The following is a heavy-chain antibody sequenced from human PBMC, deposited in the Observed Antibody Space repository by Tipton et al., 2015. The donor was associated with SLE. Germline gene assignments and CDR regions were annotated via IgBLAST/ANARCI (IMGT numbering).Heavy chain of an antibody. J-gene: IGHJ4*02. D-gene: IGHD2-15*01. V-gene: IGHV4-59*11. Sequence: TLSLTCTVSGASISSHYWNWIRQTPGEGLEWIGYIFYGRDTNYTPSLKSRVTISIEASKNQLSLTLKYVTAADTAVYYCARGSVVADDYWGQGTLDTVSS. CDR1: GASISSHY. CDR2: IFYGRDT. CDR3: ARGSVVADDY.